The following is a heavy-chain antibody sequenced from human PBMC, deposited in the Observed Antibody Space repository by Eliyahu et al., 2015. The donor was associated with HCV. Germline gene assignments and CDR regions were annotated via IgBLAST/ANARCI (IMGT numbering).Heavy chain of an antibody. CDR1: GFXFSXYS. CDR2: ISSSSSYI. J-gene: IGHJ6*02. V-gene: IGHV3-21*01. CDR3: ARDPPESGSYYYYYYGMDV. Sequence: EVQLVESGGGLVKPGGSLRXSCAASGFXFSXYSMNWVRQAPGKGLEWVSSISSSSSYIYYADSVKGRFTISRDNAKNSLYPQMNSLRAEDTAVYYCARDPPESGSYYYYYYGMDVWGQGTTVTVSS. D-gene: IGHD1-26*01.